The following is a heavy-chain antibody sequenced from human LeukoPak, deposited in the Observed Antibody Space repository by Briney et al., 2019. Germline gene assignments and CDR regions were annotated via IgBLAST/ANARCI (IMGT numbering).Heavy chain of an antibody. CDR2: VYYSGST. Sequence: XWIGYVYYSGSTSYNPSLRGRVTISIDTSKNQFSLKLNSVTAADTAVYYCAGGSAGVGSINYWGQGSLVTVSS. V-gene: IGHV4-59*09. CDR3: AGGSAGVGSINY. D-gene: IGHD1-26*01. J-gene: IGHJ4*02.